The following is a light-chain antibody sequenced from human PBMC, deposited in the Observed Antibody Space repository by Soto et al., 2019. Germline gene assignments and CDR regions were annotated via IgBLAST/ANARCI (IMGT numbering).Light chain of an antibody. Sequence: DIVMTQSPLSLPVTPGEPASISCRSSQSLLHSNGYNYLAWYQQKPGQAPRLLIYTTSNRATGVPDRFSGSGSGTDFTLTINSVDPEDSAVYYCQQYGSSPLTFGGGTKVDIK. CDR3: QQYGSSPLT. V-gene: IGKV2-28*01. J-gene: IGKJ4*01. CDR1: QSLLHSNGYNY. CDR2: TTS.